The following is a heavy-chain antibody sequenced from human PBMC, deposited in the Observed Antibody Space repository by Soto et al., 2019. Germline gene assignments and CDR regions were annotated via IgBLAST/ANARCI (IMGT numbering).Heavy chain of an antibody. Sequence: VQLVQSGAEVRQPGASVKVSCEASGYTFTSYDIYWVRQASGQGLEWMGWMNPNTGNSGYAQKFQGRVTMTSDTSISTAHMELSSLRSEDTAVHYCARRAETNGWNGFGADKYYFDFWGQGTLVTVSS. CDR2: MNPNTGNS. CDR3: ARRAETNGWNGFGADKYYFDF. CDR1: GYTFTSYD. J-gene: IGHJ4*02. D-gene: IGHD1-1*01. V-gene: IGHV1-8*01.